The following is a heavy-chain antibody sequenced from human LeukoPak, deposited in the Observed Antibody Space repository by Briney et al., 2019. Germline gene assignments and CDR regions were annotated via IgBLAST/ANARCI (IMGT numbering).Heavy chain of an antibody. V-gene: IGHV4-61*01. J-gene: IGHJ6*03. CDR2: INYSGST. CDR3: GRDVRSIAGRRGGYYYYYMDV. D-gene: IGHD6-6*01. CDR1: GGSLTSGSYY. Sequence: PSETLSLTCTVSGGSLTSGSYYWSWIRQLPGKGLEWIGFINYSGSTNYNPSLKSRVIISMDTSKNQFSLKLSSVTAADTAVYYCGRDVRSIAGRRGGYYYYYMDVWGNGTTVTVSS.